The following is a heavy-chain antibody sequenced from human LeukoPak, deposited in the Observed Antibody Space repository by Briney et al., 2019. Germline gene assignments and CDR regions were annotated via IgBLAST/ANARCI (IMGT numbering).Heavy chain of an antibody. CDR3: RHASGWIFDY. CDR2: ISGSGGST. V-gene: IGHV3-23*01. CDR1: GFTFSSYA. J-gene: IGHJ4*02. D-gene: IGHD6-19*01. Sequence: PGGSLRLSCAASGFTFSSYAMSWVRQAPGKGLEWVSAISGSGGSTYYADSMKGRFTISRDNSKNTLYLQMNSLRAEDTAVYYCRHASGWIFDYWGQGTLVTVSS.